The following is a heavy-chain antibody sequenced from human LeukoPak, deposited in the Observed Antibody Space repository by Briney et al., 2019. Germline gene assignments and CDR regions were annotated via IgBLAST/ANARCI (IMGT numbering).Heavy chain of an antibody. J-gene: IGHJ4*02. Sequence: GASVKVSCKASGGTFISYAISWVRQAPGQGLEWMGGIIPIFGTANYAQKFRGRVTITADESTSTAYMELSSLRSEDTAVYYCARGGYSYGRMTIDYWGQGTLVTVSS. CDR3: ARGGYSYGRMTIDY. CDR2: IIPIFGTA. CDR1: GGTFISYA. V-gene: IGHV1-69*01. D-gene: IGHD5-18*01.